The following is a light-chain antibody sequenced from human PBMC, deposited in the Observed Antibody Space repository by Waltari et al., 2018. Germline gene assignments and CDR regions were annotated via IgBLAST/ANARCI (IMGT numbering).Light chain of an antibody. Sequence: QSALTQPASVSVSPGQSITISCTGTSRYAGGYNYVSWYQQHPGKAPKLMIYEVSNRPSGVSNRFSGSKSGNTASLTISGLQAEDEADYYCSSYTSSSTLIFGGGTKLTVL. V-gene: IGLV2-14*01. CDR2: EVS. J-gene: IGLJ2*01. CDR3: SSYTSSSTLI. CDR1: SRYAGGYNY.